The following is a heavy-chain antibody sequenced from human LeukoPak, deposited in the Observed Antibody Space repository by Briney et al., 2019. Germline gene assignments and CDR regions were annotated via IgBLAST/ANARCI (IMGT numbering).Heavy chain of an antibody. V-gene: IGHV4-59*01. CDR2: IYYSGST. Sequence: SETLSLTCTVSGGSISSYYWSWIRQPPGKGLEWIGYIYYSGSTNYNPSLKSRVTISVDTSKNQFSLKLSSVTAADTAVYYCATDIAAAGTAFDIWGQGTMMTVSS. CDR3: ATDIAAAGTAFDI. J-gene: IGHJ3*02. CDR1: GGSISSYY. D-gene: IGHD6-13*01.